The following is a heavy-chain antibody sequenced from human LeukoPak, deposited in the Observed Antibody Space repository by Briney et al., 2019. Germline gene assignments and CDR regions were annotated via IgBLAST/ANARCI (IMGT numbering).Heavy chain of an antibody. CDR1: VGSFSGYY. CDR2: INHSGST. CDR3: ARYDGAQTYSFDS. V-gene: IGHV4-34*01. J-gene: IGHJ4*02. Sequence: SETLSLTCAVYVGSFSGYYWSWIRQPPGKGLEWIGEINHSGSTNYNPSLKSRVTISVDTSKNQFSLKLSSVTAADTAVYYCARYDGAQTYSFDSWGQGTLVTVSS. D-gene: IGHD3-3*01.